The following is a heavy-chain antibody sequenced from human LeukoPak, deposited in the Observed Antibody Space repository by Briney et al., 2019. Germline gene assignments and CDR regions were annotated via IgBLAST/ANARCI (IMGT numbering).Heavy chain of an antibody. CDR3: AHRPRARGTGLYYYDSSGYPAHFDY. CDR1: GFSLSTSGVG. V-gene: IGHV2-5*01. J-gene: IGHJ4*02. D-gene: IGHD3-22*01. Sequence: SGPTLVKPTQTLTLTCTFSGFSLSTSGVGVGWIRQPPGKALEWLALIYWNDDKRYSPSLKSRLTITKDTSKNQVVLTMTNMDPVDTATYYCAHRPRARGTGLYYYDSSGYPAHFDYWGQGALVTVSS. CDR2: IYWNDDK.